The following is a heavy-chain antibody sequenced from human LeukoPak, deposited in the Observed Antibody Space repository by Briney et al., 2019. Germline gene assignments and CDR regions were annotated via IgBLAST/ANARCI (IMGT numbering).Heavy chain of an antibody. D-gene: IGHD3-3*01. CDR3: ARGPPSRVTIFGVVPGGYFDY. V-gene: IGHV4-31*03. J-gene: IGHJ4*02. CDR1: GGSISSGGYY. Sequence: SETLSLTCTVSGGSISSGGYYWSWIRQHPGKGLEWIGYIYYSGSTYYNPSLKSRVTISVDTSKSQFSLKLSSVTAADTAVYYCARGPPSRVTIFGVVPGGYFDYWGQGTLVTVSS. CDR2: IYYSGST.